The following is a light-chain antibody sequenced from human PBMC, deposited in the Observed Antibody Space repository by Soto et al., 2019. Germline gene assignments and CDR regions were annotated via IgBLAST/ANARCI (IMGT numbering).Light chain of an antibody. CDR3: QQYGSSPLT. V-gene: IGKV3-20*01. Sequence: EIVLTQSPGTLSLPPGERATLSCRASQSFRSSYLAWYQQKPGQAPRLLIYGASSRATGIPDRFSGSGSGTDFTLTISRLEPEDFAVYYCQQYGSSPLTFGGGTKVEIK. J-gene: IGKJ4*01. CDR1: QSFRSSY. CDR2: GAS.